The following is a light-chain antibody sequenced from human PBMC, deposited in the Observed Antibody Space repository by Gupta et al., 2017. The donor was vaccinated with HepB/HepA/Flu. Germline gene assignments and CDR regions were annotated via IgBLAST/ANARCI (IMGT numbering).Light chain of an antibody. Sequence: HSVLHQPPSVPEAPRQRVTISCSGSSSNIGNTAVNWYQQLPGKAPKLLIYYDDLLSSGVSDRFSGSKSGTSASLAISGLQSEDEADYYCAAWDDSLNGPVFGGGTKLTVL. V-gene: IGLV1-36*01. CDR2: YDD. CDR3: AAWDDSLNGPV. J-gene: IGLJ2*01. CDR1: SSNIGNTA.